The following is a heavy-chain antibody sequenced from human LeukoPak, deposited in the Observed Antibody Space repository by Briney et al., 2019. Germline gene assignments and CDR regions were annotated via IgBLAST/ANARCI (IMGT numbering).Heavy chain of an antibody. V-gene: IGHV3-9*01. J-gene: IGHJ4*02. CDR1: GFTCDDYA. CDR3: AKSGYNRFDY. Sequence: GGSLRLSCAASGFTCDDYAMHWVRQAPGKGLEGVSGISWNSGSIVYADSVKGRFTFSRDNAKNSLYLQMNSLRAEVTAVYYCAKSGYNRFDYWGQGTLVTVSS. D-gene: IGHD5-24*01. CDR2: ISWNSGSI.